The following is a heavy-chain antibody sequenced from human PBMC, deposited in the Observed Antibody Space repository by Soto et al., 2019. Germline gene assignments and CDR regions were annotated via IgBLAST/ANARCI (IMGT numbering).Heavy chain of an antibody. J-gene: IGHJ4*02. CDR3: AHRLSGYNWNGGYFDY. V-gene: IGHV2-5*02. CDR2: IYWDDDK. Sequence: QITLKESAPTRVKPTQPLTLTCTFSGFSLTSRPMGVGWIRQPPGKALEWLAFIYWDDDKRYSPSLRSRLTINEDTTGNQVVLKMTNMDPMDTATYYCAHRLSGYNWNGGYFDYWGQGALVTVSS. D-gene: IGHD1-1*01. CDR1: GFSLTSRPMG.